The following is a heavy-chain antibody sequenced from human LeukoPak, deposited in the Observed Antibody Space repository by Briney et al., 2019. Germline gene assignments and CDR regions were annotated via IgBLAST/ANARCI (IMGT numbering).Heavy chain of an antibody. CDR3: ARTVSSSWYVDY. J-gene: IGHJ4*02. Sequence: SQTLSLTCTVSGGSISSGGYYWSWIRQHPGKGLEWIGYTYYSGSTYYNPSLKSRVTISVDTSKNQFSLKLSSVTAADTAVYYCARTVSSSWYVDYWGQGTLVTVSS. CDR1: GGSISSGGYY. CDR2: TYYSGST. V-gene: IGHV4-31*03. D-gene: IGHD6-13*01.